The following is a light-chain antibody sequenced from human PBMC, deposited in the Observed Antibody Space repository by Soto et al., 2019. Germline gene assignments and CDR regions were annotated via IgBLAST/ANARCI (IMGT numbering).Light chain of an antibody. CDR1: SSDVGGYNF. CDR2: DVD. V-gene: IGLV2-14*03. CDR3: CSYSGSSTIVV. J-gene: IGLJ2*01. Sequence: QSALTQPASVSGSPGQSITISCTGTSSDVGGYNFVSWYQQHPGKAPRLMIFDVDNRPSGVSTRFSGSKSGNTASLTISGLQAEDEADYYCCSYSGSSTIVVFGGGTKPIVL.